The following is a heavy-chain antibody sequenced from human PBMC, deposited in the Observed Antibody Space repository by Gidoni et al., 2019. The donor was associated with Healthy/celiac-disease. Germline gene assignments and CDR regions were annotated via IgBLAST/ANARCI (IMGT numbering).Heavy chain of an antibody. J-gene: IGHJ4*02. CDR3: ASSYGSGSYSFDY. CDR2: IDPSYSYT. D-gene: IGHD3-10*01. Sequence: EVQLGQSGTEVKKPGESQRIPCKGSGYSFTSYWISWVRKMPGKGLEWMGRIDPSYSYTNYSPSFQGHVTISADKSISTAYLQWSSLKASDTAMYYCASSYGSGSYSFDYWGQGTLVTVSS. V-gene: IGHV5-10-1*03. CDR1: GYSFTSYW.